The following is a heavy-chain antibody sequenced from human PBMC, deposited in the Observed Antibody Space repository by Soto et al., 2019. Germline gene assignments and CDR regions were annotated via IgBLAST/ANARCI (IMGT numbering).Heavy chain of an antibody. CDR3: AKDFSYGYLRLGYYYYYGMDV. J-gene: IGHJ6*02. V-gene: IGHV3-30*18. CDR2: ISYDGSNK. Sequence: QVQLVESGGGVVQPGRSLRLSCAASGFTFSSYGMHWVRQAPGKGLEWVAVISYDGSNKYYADSVKGRFTISRDNSKNTLYLHMNSLRAEDTAVYYCAKDFSYGYLRLGYYYYYGMDVWGQGTTVTVSS. D-gene: IGHD5-18*01. CDR1: GFTFSSYG.